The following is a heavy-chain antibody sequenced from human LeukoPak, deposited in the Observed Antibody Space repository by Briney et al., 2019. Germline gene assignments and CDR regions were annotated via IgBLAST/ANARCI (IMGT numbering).Heavy chain of an antibody. CDR1: GGSFSGYY. CDR2: INHSGST. J-gene: IGHJ4*02. CDR3: ARNGYTQSLDY. Sequence: SETLSLTCAVYGGSFSGYYWSWIRQPPGKGLEWIGEINHSGSTNYNPSLRSRVTISVDTSKNQFSLKLSSVTAADTAVYYCARNGYTQSLDYWGQGTLVTVSS. D-gene: IGHD5-24*01. V-gene: IGHV4-34*01.